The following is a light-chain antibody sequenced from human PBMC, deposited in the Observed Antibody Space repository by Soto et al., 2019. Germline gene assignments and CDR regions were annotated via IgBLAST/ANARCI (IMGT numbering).Light chain of an antibody. CDR1: SSDVGGYNY. Sequence: QSALTQPASVSGSPGQSITISCTGTSSDVGGYNYVSWYQRYPGKAPKVVIYDVDNRPSGVSHRFSGSKSGNTASLTISGLQAEDEADYYCSSYTSSSPRAFGTGTKVTVL. CDR3: SSYTSSSPRA. V-gene: IGLV2-14*03. CDR2: DVD. J-gene: IGLJ1*01.